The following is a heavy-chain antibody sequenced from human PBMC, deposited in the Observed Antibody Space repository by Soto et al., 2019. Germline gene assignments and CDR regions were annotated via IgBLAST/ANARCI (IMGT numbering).Heavy chain of an antibody. D-gene: IGHD1-26*01. CDR3: ARARMFSGAHHVY. CDR2: ITPYNGNA. J-gene: IGHJ4*02. CDR1: GYTFTNFG. Sequence: QVHLVQSGAVVENPGASVKVSCKASGYTFTNFGINWVRQAPGQGLEWMGWITPYNGNANYPQKHQDRLTITTDTSTNVAYLELRSLRSDDTAVYFCARARMFSGAHHVYWGQGTRVTVSS. V-gene: IGHV1-18*04.